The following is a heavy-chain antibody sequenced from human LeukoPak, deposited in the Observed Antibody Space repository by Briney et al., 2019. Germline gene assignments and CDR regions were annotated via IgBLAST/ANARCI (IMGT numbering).Heavy chain of an antibody. D-gene: IGHD1-7*01. V-gene: IGHV1-2*02. J-gene: IGHJ3*02. Sequence: ASVKVSCKASGYTFTGYYMHWVRQAPGQGLEWMGWINPNSGGTNYAQKFQGRVTMTRDTSISTAYMELSRLRSDDTAVYHCARKGITGTHDAFDIWGQGTMVTVSS. CDR2: INPNSGGT. CDR1: GYTFTGYY. CDR3: ARKGITGTHDAFDI.